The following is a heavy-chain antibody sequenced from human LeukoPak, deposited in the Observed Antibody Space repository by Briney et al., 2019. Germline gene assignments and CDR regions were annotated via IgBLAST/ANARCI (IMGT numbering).Heavy chain of an antibody. CDR3: ARGAAPHYSDY. CDR1: GGSIRSHC. V-gene: IGHV4-59*11. D-gene: IGHD6-6*01. J-gene: IGHJ4*02. CDR2: IYFSGST. Sequence: TSEPLSLPCTVSGGSIRSHCWSWVRQPPGKGLEWIGYIYFSGSTNYNPSLKSRVTISMGTSENQFSLKLSSVTAADTAVYYCARGAAPHYSDYWGQGTLVTVSS.